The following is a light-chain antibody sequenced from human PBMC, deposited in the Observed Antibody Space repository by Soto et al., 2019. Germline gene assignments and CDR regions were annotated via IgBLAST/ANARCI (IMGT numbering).Light chain of an antibody. V-gene: IGKV3-11*01. CDR3: QQRSNWPPSIT. J-gene: IGKJ5*01. CDR1: QSISSSY. CDR2: DAS. Sequence: EIVLTPSPGTLSLSPGKRATLSCRASQSISSSYLAWYQQKPGQAPRLLIYDASNRATGIPARFSGSGSGTDFTLTISSLEPEDFAVYYCQQRSNWPPSITFGQGTR.